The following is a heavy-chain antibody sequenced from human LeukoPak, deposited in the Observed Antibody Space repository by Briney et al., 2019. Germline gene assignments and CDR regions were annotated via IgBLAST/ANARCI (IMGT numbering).Heavy chain of an antibody. J-gene: IGHJ4*02. CDR1: GYTFTSYG. V-gene: IGHV1-18*01. D-gene: IGHD2-15*01. Sequence: GASVKVSCKASGYTFTSYGISWVRQAPGQGLEWMGWISAYNGNTNYAQKLQDRDTMTTDTSTSTAYMELRSLRSDDTAVYYCARLYCSGANCYPIYGDPFDYWGQGTLVTVSS. CDR3: ARLYCSGANCYPIYGDPFDY. CDR2: ISAYNGNT.